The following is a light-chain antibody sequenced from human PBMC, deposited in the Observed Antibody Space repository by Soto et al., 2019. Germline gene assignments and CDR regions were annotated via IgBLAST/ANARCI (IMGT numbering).Light chain of an antibody. V-gene: IGKV3-15*01. CDR2: AAS. J-gene: IGKJ1*01. CDR3: QHHYQGLT. Sequence: EMVMTQSPATLSVSLGERATLSCRASQSVSTKLVWYQQNPGQAPRLLIYAASTRATGIPARFSGSGSGTDFARTISSLNVDGVAVYYCQHHYQGLTFGQGTKVEIK. CDR1: QSVSTK.